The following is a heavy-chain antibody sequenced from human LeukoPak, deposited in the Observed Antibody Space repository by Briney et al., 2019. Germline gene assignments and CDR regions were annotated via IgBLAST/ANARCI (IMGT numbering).Heavy chain of an antibody. CDR1: GGSISSYY. Sequence: PSETLSLTCTVSGGSISSYYWSWIRQPAGKGLEWIGRIYTSGSTNYNPSLKSRVTISVDESNNQFSLKLSSVTAADTAVYYCARAGQHLNWFDPWGPGTPVTVSS. V-gene: IGHV4-4*07. CDR3: ARAGQHLNWFDP. CDR2: IYTSGST. D-gene: IGHD6-13*01. J-gene: IGHJ5*02.